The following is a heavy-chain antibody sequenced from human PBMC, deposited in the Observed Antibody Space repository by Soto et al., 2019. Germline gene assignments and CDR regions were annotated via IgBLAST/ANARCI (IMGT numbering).Heavy chain of an antibody. CDR2: FDPEDGET. CDR1: GYTLTELS. D-gene: IGHD3-22*01. V-gene: IGHV1-24*01. Sequence: ASVKVSCKVSGYTLTELSMHWVRQAPGKGLEWMGGFDPEDGETIYAQKFQGRVTMTEDTSTDTAYMELSSLRSEDTAVYYCATDPGYYDSSGYYPEYFQHWGQGTLVTVS. J-gene: IGHJ1*01. CDR3: ATDPGYYDSSGYYPEYFQH.